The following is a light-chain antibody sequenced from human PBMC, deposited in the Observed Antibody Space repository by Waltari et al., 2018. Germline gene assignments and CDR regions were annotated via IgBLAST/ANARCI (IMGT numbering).Light chain of an antibody. CDR2: RNN. CDR3: AAWDDSLSGRVV. CDR1: SSNIGSNS. Sequence: QSVLTQPPSASGTHGQRVTISCSGSSSNIGSNSVYWYQQLPGTAPKLLIYRNNQRPSGVPDRFSGSKSGTSASLAISGLRSEDEADYYCAAWDDSLSGRVVFGGGTKLTVL. J-gene: IGLJ2*01. V-gene: IGLV1-47*01.